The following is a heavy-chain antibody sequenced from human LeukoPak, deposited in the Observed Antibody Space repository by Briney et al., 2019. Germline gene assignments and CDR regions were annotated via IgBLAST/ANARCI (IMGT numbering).Heavy chain of an antibody. CDR2: IRYDGSNK. CDR3: AKVPTTVTFYYYYYGMDV. V-gene: IGHV3-30*02. Sequence: PGGSLRLSCAASGFTFSSYGMHWVRQAPGKGLEWVAFIRYDGSNKYYADSVKGRFTIPRDNSKNTLYLQMNSLRAEDTAVCYCAKVPTTVTFYYYYYGMDVWGQGTTVTVSS. D-gene: IGHD4-17*01. CDR1: GFTFSSYG. J-gene: IGHJ6*02.